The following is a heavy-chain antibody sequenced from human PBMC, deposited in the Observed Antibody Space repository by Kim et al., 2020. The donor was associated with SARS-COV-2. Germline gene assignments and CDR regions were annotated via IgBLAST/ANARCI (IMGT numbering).Heavy chain of an antibody. CDR1: GHIFTRDS. CDR2: IDCGNGNT. Sequence: ASVKVSCKTSGHIFTRDSIHWVRQAPGQGLEWMGGIDCGNGNTIYSQKFQGRVTFTTDKSASTAYMELSFLRSEDSAVYYCLGGFYFDYWGQGTLVTVSS. D-gene: IGHD3-16*01. V-gene: IGHV1-3*01. J-gene: IGHJ4*02. CDR3: LGGFYFDY.